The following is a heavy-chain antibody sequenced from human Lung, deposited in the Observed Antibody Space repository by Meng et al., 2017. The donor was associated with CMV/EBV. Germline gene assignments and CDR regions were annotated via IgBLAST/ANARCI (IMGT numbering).Heavy chain of an antibody. CDR3: AKMYCGTTSCYIFDF. J-gene: IGHJ4*02. CDR1: GFTFGDFA. V-gene: IGHV3-23*03. D-gene: IGHD2-2*02. Sequence: GGSXRLXCAASGFTFGDFAMSWVRQAPGKGLEWVSVIYSGGRSSSYADSVKRRFTISRDNSKNTLYPQMNRLRADDTAVYYCAKMYCGTTSCYIFDFWGLGTXVTVDS. CDR2: IYSGGRSS.